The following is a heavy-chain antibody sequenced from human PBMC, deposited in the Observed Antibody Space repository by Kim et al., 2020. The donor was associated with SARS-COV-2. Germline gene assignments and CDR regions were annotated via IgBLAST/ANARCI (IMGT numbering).Heavy chain of an antibody. J-gene: IGHJ6*02. V-gene: IGHV3-30-3*01. D-gene: IGHD3-10*01. CDR1: GFTFSSYA. CDR3: ARDLGGYRKLRITMVRPHYYYGMDV. CDR2: ISYDGSNK. Sequence: GGSLRLSCAAFGFTFSSYAMHWVRQAPGKGLEWVAVISYDGSNKYYADSVKGRFTISRDNSKNTLYLQMNSLRAEDTAVYYCARDLGGYRKLRITMVRPHYYYGMDVWGQGTTVTVSS.